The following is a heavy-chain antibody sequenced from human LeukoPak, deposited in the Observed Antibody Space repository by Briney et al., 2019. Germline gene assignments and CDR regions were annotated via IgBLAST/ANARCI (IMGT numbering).Heavy chain of an antibody. D-gene: IGHD6-13*01. CDR2: IKADGSEQ. Sequence: VRSLRLSCAASGFTFRNYWISCVRQAPEKGLEWVANIKADGSEQQYVDSVKGRFTISRDKAKNSLYLQMNSLRAEDTAVYYCARGSRSWPADYWGQGTLVTVSS. J-gene: IGHJ4*02. CDR3: ARGSRSWPADY. V-gene: IGHV3-7*01. CDR1: GFTFRNYW.